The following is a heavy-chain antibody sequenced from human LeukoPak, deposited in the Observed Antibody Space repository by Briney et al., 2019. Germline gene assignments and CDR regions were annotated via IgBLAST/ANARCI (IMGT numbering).Heavy chain of an antibody. Sequence: ASVKVSCKASGYTFNRYGIAWVRQAPGQGLEWLGVINPNSGGTNYAQKVQGRVTMTRDTSISTAYMELSRLRSDDTDVYYCARWRGRSYDRRWFDPWGKGPLVTVSS. D-gene: IGHD1-26*01. J-gene: IGHJ5*02. CDR2: INPNSGGT. V-gene: IGHV1-2*02. CDR3: ARWRGRSYDRRWFDP. CDR1: GYTFNRYG.